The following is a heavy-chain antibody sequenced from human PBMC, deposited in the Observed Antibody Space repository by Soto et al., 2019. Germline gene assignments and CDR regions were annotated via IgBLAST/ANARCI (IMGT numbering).Heavy chain of an antibody. CDR1: GFTFDDYA. CDR3: AKPRAPYSGRYTEAFDI. CDR2: ISWNSGSI. J-gene: IGHJ3*02. V-gene: IGHV3-9*01. Sequence: SLRLSCAASGFTFDDYAMHWGRQAPGKGLEWVSGISWNSGSIGYADSVKGRFTISRDNAKNSLYLQMNSLRAEDTALYYCAKPRAPYSGRYTEAFDIWGKGTM. D-gene: IGHD1-26*01.